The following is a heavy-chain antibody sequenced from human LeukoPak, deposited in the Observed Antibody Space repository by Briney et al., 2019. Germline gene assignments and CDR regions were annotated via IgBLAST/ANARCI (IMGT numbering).Heavy chain of an antibody. V-gene: IGHV3-33*01. D-gene: IGHD2/OR15-2a*01. CDR1: GFTFSYYG. Sequence: PGRSLRLSCAASGFTFSYYGMHWVRQAPGKGLEWVAVIWYDGSNKYYADSVKGRFTISRDNSKNALYLQMNSLRAEDTAVYYCARANMTSLTVDSWGQGIPLTVSS. CDR2: IWYDGSNK. J-gene: IGHJ5*01. CDR3: ARANMTSLTVDS.